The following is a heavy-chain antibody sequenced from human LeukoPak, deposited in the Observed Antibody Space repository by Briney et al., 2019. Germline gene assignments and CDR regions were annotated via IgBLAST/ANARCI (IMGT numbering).Heavy chain of an antibody. V-gene: IGHV3-30-3*01. J-gene: IGHJ5*02. CDR1: GFTFSSYA. CDR3: ARDGGVVPAAIGGWFDP. D-gene: IGHD2-2*01. CDR2: ISYDGSNK. Sequence: QPGGSLRLSCAASGFTFSSYATHWVRQAPGKGLEWVAVISYDGSNKYYADSVKGRFTISRDNSKNTLYLQMNSLRAEDTAVYYCARDGGVVPAAIGGWFDPWGQGTLVTVSS.